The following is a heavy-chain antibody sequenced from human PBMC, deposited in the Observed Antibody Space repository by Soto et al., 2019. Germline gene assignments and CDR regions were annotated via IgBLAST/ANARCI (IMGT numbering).Heavy chain of an antibody. V-gene: IGHV1-69*04. D-gene: IGHD6-19*01. J-gene: IGHJ5*02. CDR3: AREKWGSGSRWFDP. Sequence: GASVKVSCKASGGTFSSYTISWVRQAPGQGLEWMGRINPSLGIAKYAQKFQGRVTITEDKSTSTAYMELSGLTSEDTAVYYCAREKWGSGSRWFDPWGQGTLVTVSS. CDR2: INPSLGIA. CDR1: GGTFSSYT.